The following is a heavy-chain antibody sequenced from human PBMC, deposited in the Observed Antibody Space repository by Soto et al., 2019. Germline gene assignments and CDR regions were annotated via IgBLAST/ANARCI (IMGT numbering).Heavy chain of an antibody. J-gene: IGHJ4*02. V-gene: IGHV4-34*01. CDR2: INHSGST. CDR1: GGSFRGYY. D-gene: IGHD6-13*01. Sequence: SETLSLTCAVYGGSFRGYYWTWIRQPPGKGLEWIGEINHSGSTNYNPSLKSRVTMSVDTSKKQFSLKLSSVTAADTAVYYCAGEGKSSSVWVLAYWGKGPLVTVSS. CDR3: AGEGKSSSVWVLAY.